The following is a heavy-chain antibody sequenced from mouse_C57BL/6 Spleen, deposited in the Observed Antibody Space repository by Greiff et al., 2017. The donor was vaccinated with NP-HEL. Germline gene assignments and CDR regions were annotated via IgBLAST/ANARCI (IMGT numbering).Heavy chain of an antibody. V-gene: IGHV5-4*01. CDR1: GFTFSSYA. J-gene: IGHJ2*01. Sequence: EVMLVASGGGLVKPGGSLKLSCAASGFTFSSYAMSWVRQTPEKRLEWVATISDGGSYTYYPDNVKGRFTISRDNAKNNLYLQMSHLKSEDTAMYYCARDLLPGNYFDYWGQGTTLTVSS. CDR3: ARDLLPGNYFDY. CDR2: ISDGGSYT.